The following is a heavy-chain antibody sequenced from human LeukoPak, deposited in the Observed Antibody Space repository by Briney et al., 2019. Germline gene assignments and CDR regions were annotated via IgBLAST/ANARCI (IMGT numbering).Heavy chain of an antibody. Sequence: GSSVKVSCKASGGTLSSYAISWVRQAPGQGLEWMGGIIPIFGTANYAQKFQGRVTITADKSTSTAYMELSSLRSEDTAVYYCARGPATAHHDYFDYWGQGTLVTVSS. CDR2: IIPIFGTA. CDR3: ARGPATAHHDYFDY. J-gene: IGHJ4*02. CDR1: GGTLSSYA. D-gene: IGHD2-21*02. V-gene: IGHV1-69*06.